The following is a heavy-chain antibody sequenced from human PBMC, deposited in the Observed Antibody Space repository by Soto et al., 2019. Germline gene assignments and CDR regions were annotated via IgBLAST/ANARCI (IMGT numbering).Heavy chain of an antibody. Sequence: EVQLVESGGGLVQPGRSLRLSCAASGFTFDDYAMHWVRQAPGKGLEWVSGISWNSGSIGYADSVKGRFTISRDNAKNSLYLQMNSLRAEDTALYYCAKQPHRYYDYIWGSYRRMYPYDYWGQGTLVTVSS. D-gene: IGHD3-16*02. CDR3: AKQPHRYYDYIWGSYRRMYPYDY. CDR2: ISWNSGSI. V-gene: IGHV3-9*01. J-gene: IGHJ4*02. CDR1: GFTFDDYA.